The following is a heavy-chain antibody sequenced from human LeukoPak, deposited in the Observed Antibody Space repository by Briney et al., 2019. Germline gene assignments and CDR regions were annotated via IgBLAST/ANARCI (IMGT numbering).Heavy chain of an antibody. Sequence: SETLSLTCTVSNGSISSSSYYWGWIRQPPGKGLEWIGSAYYRGSSYNNPSLESRVTISVDTSKNQFSVRLTSVTAADTAVYYCASMVRGVIVGPNYYSYYMDVWGPGATVTVS. CDR3: ASMVRGVIVGPNYYSYYMDV. V-gene: IGHV4-39*01. D-gene: IGHD3-10*01. CDR1: NGSISSSSYY. CDR2: AYYRGSS. J-gene: IGHJ6*03.